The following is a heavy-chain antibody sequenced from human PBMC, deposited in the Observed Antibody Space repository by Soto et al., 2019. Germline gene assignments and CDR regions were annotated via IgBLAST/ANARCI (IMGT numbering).Heavy chain of an antibody. D-gene: IGHD5-12*01. CDR1: GYTFTSYY. CDR3: ARGLAPEKYSGYDFGGGNDAFVI. CDR2: INPSGGST. J-gene: IGHJ3*02. Sequence: QVQLVQSGAEVKKPGASVKVSCKASGYTFTSYYMHWVRQAPGQGLEWMGIINPSGGSTSYAQKFQGRVTMTRDTSTSTVYMELSSLRSEDTAVYYCARGLAPEKYSGYDFGGGNDAFVIWGQGTMVTVSS. V-gene: IGHV1-46*03.